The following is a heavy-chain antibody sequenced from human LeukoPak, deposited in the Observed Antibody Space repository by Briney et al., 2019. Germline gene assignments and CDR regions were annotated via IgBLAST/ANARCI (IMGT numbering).Heavy chain of an antibody. CDR1: GYTFTSYY. D-gene: IGHD2-8*01. CDR2: INPSGGST. J-gene: IGHJ3*02. CDR3: ARGGMVYATRLGAFDI. Sequence: ASVKVSCKASGYTFTSYYMHWVRQAPGQGLEWMGIINPSGGSTSYAQKFQGRVTMTRDMSTSTVYMELSSLRSEDTAVYYCARGGMVYATRLGAFDIWGQGTMVTVSS. V-gene: IGHV1-46*01.